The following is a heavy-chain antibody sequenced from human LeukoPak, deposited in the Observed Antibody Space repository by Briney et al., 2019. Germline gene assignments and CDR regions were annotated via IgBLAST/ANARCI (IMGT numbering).Heavy chain of an antibody. CDR2: ISYDGSNK. D-gene: IGHD2-21*01. V-gene: IGHV3-30*18. CDR3: AKSEGGDEFLYYYGMDV. CDR1: GFTFCSYG. J-gene: IGHJ6*02. Sequence: GRSLRLSCAASGFTFCSYGMHWVRQAPGKGLEWVAVISYDGSNKYYADSVKGRFTISRDNSKNTLYLQMNSLRAEDTAVYYCAKSEGGDEFLYYYGMDVWGQGTTVTVS.